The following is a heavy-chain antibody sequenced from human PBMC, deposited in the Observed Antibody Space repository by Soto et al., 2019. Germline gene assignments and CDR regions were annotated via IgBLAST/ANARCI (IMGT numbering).Heavy chain of an antibody. V-gene: IGHV4-39*01. D-gene: IGHD6-19*01. CDR2: IYYSGST. CDR1: GGSISSSSYY. Sequence: QLQLQESGPGLVKPSETLSLTCTVSGGSISSSSYYWGWIRQPPGKGLEWIGSIYYSGSTYYNPSLKSRVTISVATHKNQFSLKLSSVTAADTAVYYCARHFMGSGWSKVVNWFDPWGQGTLVTVSS. CDR3: ARHFMGSGWSKVVNWFDP. J-gene: IGHJ5*02.